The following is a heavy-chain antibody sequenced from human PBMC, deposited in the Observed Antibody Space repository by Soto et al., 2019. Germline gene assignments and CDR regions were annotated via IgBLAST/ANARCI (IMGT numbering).Heavy chain of an antibody. J-gene: IGHJ6*03. CDR1: GFTFSNAW. V-gene: IGHV3-15*01. CDR3: TTESSYYYYYYYMDV. CDR2: IKSKTDGGTT. Sequence: GGSLRLSCAASGFTFSNAWMSWVRQAPGKGLEWVGRIKSKTDGGTTDYAAPVKGRFTISRDDSKNTLYLQMNSLKTEDTAVYYCTTESSYYYYYYYMDVWGKGTTVTVSS.